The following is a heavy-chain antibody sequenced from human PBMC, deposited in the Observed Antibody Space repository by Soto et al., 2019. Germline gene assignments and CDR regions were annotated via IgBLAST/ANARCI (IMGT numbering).Heavy chain of an antibody. CDR3: AKVVDSGYDYGPLDY. CDR2: ISGSGGST. Sequence: GGSLRLSCAASGFTFSSYAMSWVRQAPGKGLEWVSAISGSGGSTYYADSVKGRFTISRDNSKNTLYLQMNSLRAEDTAVYYCAKVVDSGYDYGPLDYWGQGTLVTVSS. J-gene: IGHJ4*02. V-gene: IGHV3-23*01. CDR1: GFTFSSYA. D-gene: IGHD5-12*01.